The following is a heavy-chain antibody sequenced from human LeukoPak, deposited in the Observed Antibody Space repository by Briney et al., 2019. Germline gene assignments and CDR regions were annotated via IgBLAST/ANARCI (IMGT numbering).Heavy chain of an antibody. CDR3: ARLRDLYNCLDP. Sequence: PSETLSLTCAVSGYCINSGYYWGWIRQPPGKGLEWIGSISHSGSIYYNPSLKSRVTISVDTSKNQFSLKLSSVTAADTAVYYCARLRDLYNCLDPWGQGTLVTVSS. CDR1: GYCINSGYY. J-gene: IGHJ5*02. D-gene: IGHD5-24*01. CDR2: ISHSGSI. V-gene: IGHV4-38-2*01.